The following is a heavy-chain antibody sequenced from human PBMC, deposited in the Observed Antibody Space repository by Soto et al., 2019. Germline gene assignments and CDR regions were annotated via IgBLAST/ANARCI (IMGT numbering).Heavy chain of an antibody. Sequence: QVQLVQSGAEVKKPGASVRVSCKASGYTFTNYYMHWVRQAPGQGLEWVGIINCGGGGTNYAQKFQGRVIMTRDMSTNTVYMDLSSLRSEDTAVYYCVREFSGGYFDYWGQGILVTVST. J-gene: IGHJ4*02. D-gene: IGHD3-10*01. CDR1: GYTFTNYY. CDR2: INCGGGGT. V-gene: IGHV1-46*01. CDR3: VREFSGGYFDY.